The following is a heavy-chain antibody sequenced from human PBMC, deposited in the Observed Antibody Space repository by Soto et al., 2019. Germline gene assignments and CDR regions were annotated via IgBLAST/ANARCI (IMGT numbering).Heavy chain of an antibody. CDR2: ISGSGGST. V-gene: IGHV3-23*01. D-gene: IGHD3-3*01. J-gene: IGHJ6*03. CDR1: GFTFSSYA. CDR3: AKVVNYDFWSGYYYYYYYMDV. Sequence: EVQLLESGGGLVQPGGSLRLSCAASGFTFSSYAMSWVRQAPGKGLEWVSAISGSGGSTYYADSVKGRFTISRDNSKNSLYLQMKGLRAEHTAVYYCAKVVNYDFWSGYYYYYYYMDVWGKGTTVTVSS.